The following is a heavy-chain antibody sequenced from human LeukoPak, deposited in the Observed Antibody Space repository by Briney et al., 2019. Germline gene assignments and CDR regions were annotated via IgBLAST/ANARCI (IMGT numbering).Heavy chain of an antibody. CDR2: IYSGGST. Sequence: PGGSLRLSCGASGFTVSTNYMSWVRQAPGKGLEWVSIIYSGGSTYYADSVKGRFTISRDNSKNTLYLQMNSLRAEDTAVYYCARDGPGYSFDYWGQGTLVTVSS. CDR3: ARDGPGYSFDY. V-gene: IGHV3-66*01. D-gene: IGHD5-18*01. CDR1: GFTVSTNY. J-gene: IGHJ4*02.